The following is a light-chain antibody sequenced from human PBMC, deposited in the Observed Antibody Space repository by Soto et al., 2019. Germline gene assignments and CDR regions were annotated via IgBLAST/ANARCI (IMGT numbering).Light chain of an antibody. V-gene: IGKV1-5*03. CDR1: ESISNF. CDR2: KAS. Sequence: DIQMTQSPSTLSASVGDRVTITCRASESISNFLAWYQQKPGKAPNLLIYKASSLESGVPSRFSGSGSGTEFTLTISSLQPDDFATYYCQPYNSYSWTFGQGTKVDIK. CDR3: QPYNSYSWT. J-gene: IGKJ1*01.